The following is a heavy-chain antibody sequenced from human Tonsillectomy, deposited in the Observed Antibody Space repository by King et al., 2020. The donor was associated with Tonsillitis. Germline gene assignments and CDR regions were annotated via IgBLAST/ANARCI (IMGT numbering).Heavy chain of an antibody. CDR3: ARNRTKLRATSGGEGFEY. CDR1: GYTFTSYA. D-gene: IGHD3-10*01. J-gene: IGHJ4*02. V-gene: IGHV1-18*01. Sequence: QLVESGVEVKKPGASVKVSCKASGYTFTSYAFTWVRQAPGQGLEWMGWISAYNGNTNYAQKLQDRVTMTTDTSTSTAYMELRSLRSDDTAVYSCARNRTKLRATSGGEGFEYRGTGTLVTVSS. CDR2: ISAYNGNT.